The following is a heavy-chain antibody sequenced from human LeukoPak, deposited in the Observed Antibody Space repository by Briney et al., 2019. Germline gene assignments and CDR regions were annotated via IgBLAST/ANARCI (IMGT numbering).Heavy chain of an antibody. CDR1: GIPFSDYY. D-gene: IGHD6-13*01. CDR3: AAGTAADY. Sequence: PGGSLRLSCVVSGIPFSDYYMNWIRQAPGKGLEWISYISSSISYRDYAASVKGRFTISRDNAKNVLYLQMNSLRVEDTAVYYCAAGTAADYWGLGTLVAVSS. J-gene: IGHJ4*02. V-gene: IGHV3-11*03. CDR2: ISSSISYR.